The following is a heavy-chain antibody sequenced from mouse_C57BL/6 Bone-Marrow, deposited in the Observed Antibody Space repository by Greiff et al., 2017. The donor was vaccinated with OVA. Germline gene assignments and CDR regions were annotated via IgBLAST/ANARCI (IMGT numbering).Heavy chain of an antibody. J-gene: IGHJ3*01. D-gene: IGHD1-1*01. Sequence: EVQRVESGGGLVKPGGSLKLSCAASGFTFSSYAMSWVRQTPEKRLEWVATISDGGSYTYYPDNVKGRFTISRDNAKNNLYLQMSHLKSEDTAMYYCARGLRSWGQGTLVTVSA. CDR3: ARGLRS. V-gene: IGHV5-4*01. CDR1: GFTFSSYA. CDR2: ISDGGSYT.